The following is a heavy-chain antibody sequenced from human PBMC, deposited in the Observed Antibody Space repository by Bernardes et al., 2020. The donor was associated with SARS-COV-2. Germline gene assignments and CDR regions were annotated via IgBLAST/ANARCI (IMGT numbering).Heavy chain of an antibody. D-gene: IGHD2-15*01. CDR3: ARGSAAVVSHFMLLFANWYFDL. CDR1: GYSFSAYY. CDR2: IDPNSGDT. Sequence: ASVKDSCKASGYSFSAYYMEWVRQAPGQGLEWLGWIDPNSGDTNFAQKFQGRVTLTRDTSISTAYMELSRLRSDDTAVYYCARGSAAVVSHFMLLFANWYFDLWGR. V-gene: IGHV1-2*02. J-gene: IGHJ2*01.